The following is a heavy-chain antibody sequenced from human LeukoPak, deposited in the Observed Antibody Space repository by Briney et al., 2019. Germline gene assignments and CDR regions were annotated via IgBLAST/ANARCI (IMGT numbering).Heavy chain of an antibody. V-gene: IGHV4-59*01. CDR3: ARWVAAARGYAFDI. CDR1: GGSISSYY. J-gene: IGHJ3*02. CDR2: IYYSGST. D-gene: IGHD6-6*01. Sequence: TSETLSLTCTVSGGSISSYYWSWIRQPPGKGLEWIGYIYYSGSTNYNPSLKSRVTISVDTSKNQFSLKLSSVTAADTAVYYCARWVAAARGYAFDIWGQGTMVTVSS.